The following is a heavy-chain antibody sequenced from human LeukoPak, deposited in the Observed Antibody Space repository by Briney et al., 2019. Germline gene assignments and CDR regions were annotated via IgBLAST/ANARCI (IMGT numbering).Heavy chain of an antibody. CDR1: GFSFSNAW. D-gene: IGHD4-17*01. V-gene: IGHV3-15*01. CDR2: IKRKSDGATT. J-gene: IGHJ5*02. CDR3: TTDYNLVGGDKS. Sequence: GGSLRLSCAASGFSFSNAWMSWVRQAPGKGLEWVGRIKRKSDGATTDYATPVKGRFTISRDDSKNTLYLQMNSLKAEDTAVYYCTTDYNLVGGDKSWGQGTLLTVSS.